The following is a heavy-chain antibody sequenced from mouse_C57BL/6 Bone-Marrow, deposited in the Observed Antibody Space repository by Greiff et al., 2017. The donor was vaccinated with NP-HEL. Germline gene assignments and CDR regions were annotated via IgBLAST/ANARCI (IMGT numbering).Heavy chain of an antibody. J-gene: IGHJ3*01. V-gene: IGHV5-6*01. D-gene: IGHD1-1*01. Sequence: EVMLVESGGDLVKPGGSLKLSCAASGFTFSSYGMSWVRQTPDKRLEWVATISSGGSYTYSPDSVKGRFTISRDNAKNTLYLQMRSLKSEDTAMYYCASRDYGSSWDYWGQGTLVTVSA. CDR2: ISSGGSYT. CDR3: ASRDYGSSWDY. CDR1: GFTFSSYG.